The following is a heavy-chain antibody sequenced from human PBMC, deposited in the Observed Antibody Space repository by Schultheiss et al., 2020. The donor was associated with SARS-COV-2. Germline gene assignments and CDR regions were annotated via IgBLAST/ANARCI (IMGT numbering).Heavy chain of an antibody. V-gene: IGHV3-23*01. CDR3: ARRWYYGDSRIDL. CDR1: GFTFSSYD. D-gene: IGHD4-17*01. J-gene: IGHJ2*01. Sequence: GGSLRLSCAASGFTFSSYDMHWVRQATGKGLEWVSAISGSGGSTYYADSVKGRFTISRDNSKNTLYLQMNSLRAEDTAVYYCARRWYYGDSRIDLWGRGTLVTVSS. CDR2: ISGSGGST.